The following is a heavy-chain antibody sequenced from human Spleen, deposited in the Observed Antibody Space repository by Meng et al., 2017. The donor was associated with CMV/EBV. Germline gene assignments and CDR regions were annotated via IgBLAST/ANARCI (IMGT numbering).Heavy chain of an antibody. Sequence: ASVKVSCKASGFLFTENNLHWVRQAPGKGLEWMGGFDPEDGETIYAQKFQGRVTMTEDTSTDTAYMELSSLRSDDTAVYYCARGRDFWSDYWGQGTLVTVSS. CDR1: GFLFTENN. J-gene: IGHJ4*02. CDR3: ARGRDFWSDY. D-gene: IGHD3-3*01. CDR2: FDPEDGET. V-gene: IGHV1-24*01.